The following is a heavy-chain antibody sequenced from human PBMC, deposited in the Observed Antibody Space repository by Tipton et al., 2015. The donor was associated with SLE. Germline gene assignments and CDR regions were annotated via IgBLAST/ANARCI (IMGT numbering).Heavy chain of an antibody. CDR3: AKEYRGLRGSDI. Sequence: SLRLSCAASGFVFSDFAMSWVRQAPGKGLEWVALTSYDAYNKYYADSVKGRFTISRDQSKNTVYLHMDSLRVEDTAVYHCAKEYRGLRGSDISGQGTRVTVSS. CDR2: TSYDAYNK. D-gene: IGHD5-12*01. CDR1: GFVFSDFA. J-gene: IGHJ3*02. V-gene: IGHV3-30*18.